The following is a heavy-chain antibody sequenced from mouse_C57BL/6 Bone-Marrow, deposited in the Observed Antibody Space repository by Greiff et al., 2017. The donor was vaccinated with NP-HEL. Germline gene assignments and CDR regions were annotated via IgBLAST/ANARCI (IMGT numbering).Heavy chain of an antibody. Sequence: ESGPGLVKPSQSLSLTCSVTGYSITSGYYWNWIRQFPGNKLEWMGYISYDGSNNYNPSLKNRISITRDTSKNQFFLKLNSVTTEDTATYYCARDQKRDYYAMDYWGQGTSVTVSS. CDR1: GYSITSGYY. CDR2: ISYDGSN. J-gene: IGHJ4*01. CDR3: ARDQKRDYYAMDY. V-gene: IGHV3-6*01.